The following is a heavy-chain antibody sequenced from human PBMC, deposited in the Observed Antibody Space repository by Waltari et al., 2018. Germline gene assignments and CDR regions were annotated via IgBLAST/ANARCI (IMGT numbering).Heavy chain of an antibody. Sequence: QVQLQESGPGLVKPSENLSLICSVSGGSISNYYWTWVRQFPGKGLEWIGYIHYTGNTNYNPSLTSRLTISVDTSKNQFSLNLNSVTAADTAVYYCARGGWSLDNWGRGTLVTVSS. J-gene: IGHJ4*02. CDR1: GGSISNYY. D-gene: IGHD6-19*01. CDR3: ARGGWSLDN. CDR2: IHYTGNT. V-gene: IGHV4-59*01.